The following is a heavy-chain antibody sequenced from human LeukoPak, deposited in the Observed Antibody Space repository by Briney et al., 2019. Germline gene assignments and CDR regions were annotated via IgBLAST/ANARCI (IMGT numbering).Heavy chain of an antibody. CDR3: ARVESSGYYRGY. J-gene: IGHJ4*02. CDR2: ISSSSSYI. V-gene: IGHV3-21*01. Sequence: GGSLRLSCAASGFTFSSYSMNWVRRAPGKGLELVSSISSSSSYIYYADSVKGRFTISRDNAKNSLYLQMNSLRAEDTAVYYCARVESSGYYRGYWGQGTLVTVSS. D-gene: IGHD3-22*01. CDR1: GFTFSSYS.